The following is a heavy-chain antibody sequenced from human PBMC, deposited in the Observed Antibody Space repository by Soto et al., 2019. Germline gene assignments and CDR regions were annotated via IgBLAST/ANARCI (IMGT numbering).Heavy chain of an antibody. CDR2: IYYSGST. J-gene: IGHJ5*01. CDR3: ARQNGTPFAS. V-gene: IGHV4-39*01. CDR1: GDSISSSSYY. Sequence: SETLSLTCTVSGDSISSSSYYWGWIRQPPGKGLEWIGSIYYSGSTYYNPSLKSRVTISVDTSKNQFSLKLSSVTAADTAVYYCARQNGTPFASCGQGRLVTVSS. D-gene: IGHD1-26*01.